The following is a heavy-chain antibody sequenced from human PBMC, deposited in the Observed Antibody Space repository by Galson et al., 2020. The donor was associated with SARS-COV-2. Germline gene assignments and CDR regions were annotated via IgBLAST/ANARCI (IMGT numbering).Heavy chain of an antibody. Sequence: GESLKISCKGSGYMFTDYWITWVRQMPGKGLEWMGIIYAGYSDVRYSPSFEGQVTMTVDKSTRTAYLQWNSLKALDTAPDYFVGRPHETGASFEIWGQGKVV. CDR3: VGRPHETGASFEI. V-gene: IGHV5-51*01. D-gene: IGHD3-10*01. J-gene: IGHJ3*02. CDR1: GYMFTDYW. CDR2: IYAGYSDV.